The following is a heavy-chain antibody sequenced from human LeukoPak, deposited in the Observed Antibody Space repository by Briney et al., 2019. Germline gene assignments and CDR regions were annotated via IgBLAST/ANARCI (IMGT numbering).Heavy chain of an antibody. J-gene: IGHJ3*02. V-gene: IGHV4-34*01. D-gene: IGHD3-9*01. CDR3: ARGPRVLVIIRPHAFDI. CDR2: LNHSGST. CDR1: GGSFSGYY. Sequence: SETLSLTCAVYGGSFSGYYWSWIRQPPGKGLEWIGELNHSGSTNYNPSLKSRVTISVDTSKNQFSLKLSSVTAADTAVYYCARGPRVLVIIRPHAFDIWGQGTVVTVSS.